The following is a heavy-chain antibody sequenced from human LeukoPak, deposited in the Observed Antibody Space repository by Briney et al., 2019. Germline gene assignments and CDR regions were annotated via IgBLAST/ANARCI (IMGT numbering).Heavy chain of an antibody. CDR2: INSDGSST. Sequence: GGSLRLSCAACRFTFSSYWMHWVRQGPGKGLVWIARINSDGSSTRYADSVKGRFTISRDNSKNTLYLQMNSLRADDTAVYYCAREETGSYGGYVSAFVIWGQWTMVTVSS. D-gene: IGHD4-17*01. CDR1: RFTFSSYW. J-gene: IGHJ3*02. V-gene: IGHV3-74*01. CDR3: AREETGSYGGYVSAFVI.